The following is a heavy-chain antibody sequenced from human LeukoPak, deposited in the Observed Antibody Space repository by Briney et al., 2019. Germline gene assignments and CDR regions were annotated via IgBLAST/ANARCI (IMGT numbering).Heavy chain of an antibody. CDR1: GFTFSSYG. D-gene: IGHD4-17*01. CDR3: AKDSATGDYEY. V-gene: IGHV3-30*18. Sequence: PGGSLRLSCAASGFTFSSYGMHWVRQAPGKGLEWVAVISYDGSNKYYADSVKGRFTISRDNSKNTLYLQMNSLRAEDTAVYYCAKDSATGDYEYWGQGTLVTVSS. CDR2: ISYDGSNK. J-gene: IGHJ4*02.